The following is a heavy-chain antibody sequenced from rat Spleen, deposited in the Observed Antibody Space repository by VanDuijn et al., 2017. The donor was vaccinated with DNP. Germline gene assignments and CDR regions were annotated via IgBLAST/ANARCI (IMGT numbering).Heavy chain of an antibody. CDR1: GFTFSDYA. V-gene: IGHV5S13*01. D-gene: IGHD1-7*01. CDR2: ITSSGGST. CDR3: AKWEFDY. J-gene: IGHJ2*01. Sequence: EVQLVESGGGLVQPGRSLKLSCAASGFTFSDYAMAWVRQVPGKGLEWVASITSSGGSTYYRDSVKGRFTISRDDAKNTLYLQMDSLRSEDTATYYCAKWEFDYWGQGVMVTVSS.